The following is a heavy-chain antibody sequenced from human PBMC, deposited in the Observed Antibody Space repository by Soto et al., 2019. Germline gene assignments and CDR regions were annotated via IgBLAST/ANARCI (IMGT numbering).Heavy chain of an antibody. Sequence: PSETLSLTCTVSGGSISSYYWSWIRQPPGKGLEWIGYIYYSGSTNYNPSLKSRVTISVDTSKNQFPLKLSSVTAADTAVYYCARVDGYYKEYYFDYWGQGTLVTVSS. CDR1: GGSISSYY. D-gene: IGHD3-22*01. J-gene: IGHJ4*02. CDR2: IYYSGST. CDR3: ARVDGYYKEYYFDY. V-gene: IGHV4-59*01.